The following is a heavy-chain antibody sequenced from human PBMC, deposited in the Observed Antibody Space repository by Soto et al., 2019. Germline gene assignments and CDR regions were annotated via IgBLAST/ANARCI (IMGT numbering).Heavy chain of an antibody. Sequence: PGGSLRLSCAASGFTFSSYAMSWVRQAPGQGLEWVSAISGSGGSTYYADSVKGRFTISRDNSKNTLYLQMNSLRAEDTAVYYCAPTPAAGIRAWGQGTLVTVSS. J-gene: IGHJ4*02. CDR2: ISGSGGST. CDR3: APTPAAGIRA. CDR1: GFTFSSYA. V-gene: IGHV3-23*01. D-gene: IGHD6-13*01.